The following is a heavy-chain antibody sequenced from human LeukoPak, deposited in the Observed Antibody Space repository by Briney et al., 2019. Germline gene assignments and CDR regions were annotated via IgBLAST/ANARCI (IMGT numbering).Heavy chain of an antibody. J-gene: IGHJ4*02. D-gene: IGHD3-22*01. CDR2: IWYDGSNK. V-gene: IGHV3-30*02. CDR3: AAQYYYDSSGYSSSFDY. CDR1: GFTFSSYG. Sequence: PGGSLRLSCAASGFTFSSYGMHWVRQAPGKGLEWVAVIWYDGSNKYYADSVKGRFTISRDNSKNTLYLQMNSLRAEDTAVYYCAAQYYYDSSGYSSSFDYWGQGTLVTVSS.